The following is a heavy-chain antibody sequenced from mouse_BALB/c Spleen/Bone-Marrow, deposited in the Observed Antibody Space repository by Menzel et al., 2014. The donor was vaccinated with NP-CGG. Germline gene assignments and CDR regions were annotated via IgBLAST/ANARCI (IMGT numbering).Heavy chain of an antibody. CDR3: ARGGVKVWFAY. D-gene: IGHD2-2*01. CDR1: GFTFSSYG. Sequence: EVKLMESGGGLVQPGGSLKLSCAASGFTFSSYGMSWVRQTPDKRLELVATINSNGGGTYYPDSVKGRFTISRDNAKNTLYLRMSGLKSEDTAMYFCARGGVKVWFAYWGQGTLVTVSA. J-gene: IGHJ3*01. V-gene: IGHV5-6-3*01. CDR2: INSNGGGT.